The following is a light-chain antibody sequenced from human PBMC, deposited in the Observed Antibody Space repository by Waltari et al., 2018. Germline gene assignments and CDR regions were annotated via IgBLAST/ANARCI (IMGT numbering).Light chain of an antibody. CDR1: QSITSF. V-gene: IGKV1-39*01. CDR3: QQTYSTPDT. Sequence: DIQMTQSPSSLSASVGDRVTITCRASQSITSFLNWYQQKPGKAPKLLIYAASNLQSGVPSRFGGSGSGTDFSLTISSLQPEDFATYYCQQTYSTPDTFGGGTKVEIK. J-gene: IGKJ4*01. CDR2: AAS.